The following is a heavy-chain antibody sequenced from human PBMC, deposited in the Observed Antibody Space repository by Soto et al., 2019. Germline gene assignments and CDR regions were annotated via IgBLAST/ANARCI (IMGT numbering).Heavy chain of an antibody. CDR3: AKYMYRTVAVRVAPIDY. V-gene: IGHV3-23*01. CDR1: GFTFSSYA. J-gene: IGHJ4*02. CDR2: ISGSGGST. D-gene: IGHD3-10*01. Sequence: PGGSLRLSCAASGFTFSSYAMSWVRQAPGKGLEWVSAISGSGGSTYYADSVKGRFTISRDSSKNTLYLQMNSLRAEDTAVYYCAKYMYRTVAVRVAPIDYWGQGTLVTVSS.